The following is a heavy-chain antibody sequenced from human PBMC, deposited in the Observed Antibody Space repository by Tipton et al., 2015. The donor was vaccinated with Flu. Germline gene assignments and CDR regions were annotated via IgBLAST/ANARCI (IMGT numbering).Heavy chain of an antibody. J-gene: IGHJ4*02. D-gene: IGHD5-18*01. CDR1: GFTFSSYE. CDR3: ARNSYGYGGYFDY. CDR2: ISSSGSTI. V-gene: IGHV3-48*03. Sequence: SLRLSCAASGFTFSSYEMNWVRQAPGKGLEWVSYISSSGSTIYYADSVKGRFTISRDNAKNSLYLQMNSLRAEDTAVYYCARNSYGYGGYFDYWGQGTLVTVSS.